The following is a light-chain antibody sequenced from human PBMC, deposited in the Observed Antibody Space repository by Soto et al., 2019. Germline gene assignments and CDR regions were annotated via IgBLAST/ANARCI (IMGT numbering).Light chain of an antibody. V-gene: IGKV3-20*01. J-gene: IGKJ2*01. CDR1: QSVSSSY. CDR2: GAS. CDR3: QQYGRSPYT. Sequence: EIVLTQSPGTLSLSPGERATLSCRASQSVSSSYLAWYQQNSGQAPRLLIYGASSRATGIPDRFSGSGSGTDFTLSISRLEPEDFAVYYCQQYGRSPYTFGQGTKLEIK.